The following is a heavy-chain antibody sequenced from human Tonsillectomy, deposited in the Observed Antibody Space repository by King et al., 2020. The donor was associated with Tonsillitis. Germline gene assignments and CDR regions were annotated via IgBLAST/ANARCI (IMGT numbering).Heavy chain of an antibody. CDR3: ARDGVGDYDSGGYYYPFWDY. Sequence: VQLVESGGGLVQPGGSLRLSCAASGFTVTSNFMSWVRQAPGKGLEWVSIIYSGGRTYYADSVKGRFTISRDNSKNTLYLQMNSLRAEDTAMYYCARDGVGDYDSGGYYYPFWDYWGQGTLVTVSS. V-gene: IGHV3-66*01. CDR2: IYSGGRT. CDR1: GFTVTSNF. J-gene: IGHJ4*02. D-gene: IGHD3-22*01.